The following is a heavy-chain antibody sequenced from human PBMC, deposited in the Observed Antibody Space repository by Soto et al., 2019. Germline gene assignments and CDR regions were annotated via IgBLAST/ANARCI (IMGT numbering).Heavy chain of an antibody. CDR1: GFTFSSYG. CDR2: VSYDGSNK. J-gene: IGHJ4*02. Sequence: RGSLRLCCAASGFTFSSYGMHWVRQAPGKGLEWVALVSYDGSNKNYAASVKGRFAISRDNSKNTLYLQMNMLRTEDAAVYYCAKDLGYCSGGSCYSEGYFDSWGQGALVTVSS. V-gene: IGHV3-30*18. D-gene: IGHD2-15*01. CDR3: AKDLGYCSGGSCYSEGYFDS.